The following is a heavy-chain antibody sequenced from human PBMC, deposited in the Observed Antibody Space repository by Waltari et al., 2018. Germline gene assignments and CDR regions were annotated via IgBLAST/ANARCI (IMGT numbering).Heavy chain of an antibody. V-gene: IGHV3-30*02. J-gene: IGHJ4*02. D-gene: IGHD3-16*01. CDR2: IRYDGSNK. CDR3: AGHYDYIWGAPADY. CDR1: GFTFSKYG. Sequence: QVQLVESGGGVVQPGGSLRLSCAASGFTFSKYGMDWVRQAPGKGLGWGAFIRYDGSNKYYADSVKGRFTISRDNSKNTVYLQMNSLRAEDTAVYYCAGHYDYIWGAPADYWGQGTLVTVSS.